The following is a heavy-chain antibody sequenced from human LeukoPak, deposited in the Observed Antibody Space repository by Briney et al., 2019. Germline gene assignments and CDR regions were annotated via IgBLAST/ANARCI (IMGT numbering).Heavy chain of an antibody. Sequence: SETLSLTCAVSGGSISSGGYSWSWIRQPPGKGLEWIGYIYHSGSTYYNPSLKSRVTISVDRSKNQFSLKLSSVTAADTAVYHCARDEGGGVNWFDPWGQGTLVTVSS. CDR3: ARDEGGGVNWFDP. CDR1: GGSISSGGYS. V-gene: IGHV4-30-2*01. CDR2: IYHSGST. D-gene: IGHD2-15*01. J-gene: IGHJ5*02.